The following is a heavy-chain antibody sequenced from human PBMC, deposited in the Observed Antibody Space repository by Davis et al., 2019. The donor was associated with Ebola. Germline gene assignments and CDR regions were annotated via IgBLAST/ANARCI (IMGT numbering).Heavy chain of an antibody. V-gene: IGHV3-23*01. J-gene: IGHJ4*02. CDR1: GFTFSSNS. D-gene: IGHD6-19*01. CDR3: AKSPSGWYDY. Sequence: GGSLRLSCAASGFTFSSNSMNWVRQAPGKGLEWVSTISVGDGGTFYADSVKGRFTISSDNSKNTVFLQMSSLRAEDTAVYYCAKSPSGWYDYWGQGTLVTVSS. CDR2: ISVGDGGT.